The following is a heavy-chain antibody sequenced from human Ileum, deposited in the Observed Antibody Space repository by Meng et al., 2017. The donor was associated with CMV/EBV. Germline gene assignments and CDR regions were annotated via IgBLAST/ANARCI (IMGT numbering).Heavy chain of an antibody. Sequence: ASGFTCSSYAMNWVRQAPGKGLEWVSLIYSGGSSIYYADSVKGRFTISRDNSKNTLYLHMNSLRAEDTAVYYCAKVGALTTVPLDYWSQGTLVTVSS. CDR3: AKVGALTTVPLDY. J-gene: IGHJ4*02. V-gene: IGHV3-23*03. D-gene: IGHD4-17*01. CDR2: IYSGGSSI. CDR1: GFTCSSYA.